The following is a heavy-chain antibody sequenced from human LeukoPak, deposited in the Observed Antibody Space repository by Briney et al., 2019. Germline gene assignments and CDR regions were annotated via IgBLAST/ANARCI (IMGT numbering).Heavy chain of an antibody. J-gene: IGHJ6*03. V-gene: IGHV3-7*01. D-gene: IGHD6-6*01. CDR1: GFTFSSYW. CDR2: IKQDGSEK. Sequence: GGSLRLSFAASGFTFSSYWMSWVRQAPGKGLEWVANIKQDGSEKYYVDSVKGRFTISRDNAKNSLYLQMNSLRGEDTAVYYCARAKYSSSTRLYYYYMDVWGKGTTVTVSS. CDR3: ARAKYSSSTRLYYYYMDV.